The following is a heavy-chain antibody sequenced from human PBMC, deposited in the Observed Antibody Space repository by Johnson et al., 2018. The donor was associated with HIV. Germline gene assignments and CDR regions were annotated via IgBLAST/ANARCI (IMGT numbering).Heavy chain of an antibody. V-gene: IGHV3-7*05. CDR3: AKDRGNCGYSNYEGAFDI. CDR2: IKQDGSEK. D-gene: IGHD4-11*01. CDR1: GFTFSSYW. J-gene: IGHJ3*02. Sequence: VQLVESGGGLVQPGGSLRLSCAASGFTFSSYWMSWVRQAPGKGLEWVANIKQDGSEKYYVDSVKGRFTISRDNYKNTLYLQMNSLIAEDTAVYYCAKDRGNCGYSNYEGAFDIWGQGTMVTVSS.